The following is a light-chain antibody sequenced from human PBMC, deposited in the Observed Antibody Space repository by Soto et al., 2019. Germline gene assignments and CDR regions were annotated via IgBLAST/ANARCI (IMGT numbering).Light chain of an antibody. CDR2: GAS. V-gene: IGKV3-20*01. Sequence: EIVLTQSPGTLYLSPGERATLSCRASQSAFSSYLAWYQQKPGQAPRLLIYGASSRATGIPDRFSGSGSVTDFTLTISRLEPEDFAVYYCQQYGSSPWTLGQGIKEEIK. CDR1: QSAFSSY. J-gene: IGKJ1*01. CDR3: QQYGSSPWT.